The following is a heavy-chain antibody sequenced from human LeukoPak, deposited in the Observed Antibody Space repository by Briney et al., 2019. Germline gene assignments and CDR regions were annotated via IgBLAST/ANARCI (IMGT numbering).Heavy chain of an antibody. CDR2: IYTSGST. D-gene: IGHD3-22*01. J-gene: IGHJ4*02. V-gene: IGHV4-61*02. CDR3: ARIDYYDSSGVFDY. Sequence: SQTLSLACTVSGGSISSGSYYWSWIRQPAGKGLEWIGRIYTSGSTNYNPSLKSRVTISVDTSKDQFSLKLSSVTAADTAVYYCARIDYYDSSGVFDYWGQGTLVTVSS. CDR1: GGSISSGSYY.